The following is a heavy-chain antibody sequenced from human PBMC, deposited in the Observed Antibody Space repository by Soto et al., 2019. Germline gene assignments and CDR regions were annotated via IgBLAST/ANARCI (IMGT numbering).Heavy chain of an antibody. CDR3: ARAFRSPPYYYYYGMDV. Sequence: PSETLSLTCTVSGGSISSGDYYWSWIRQPPGKGLEWIGYIYYSGSTYYNPSLKSRATISVDTSKNQFSLKLSSVTAADTAVYYCARAFRSPPYYYYYGMDVWGQGTTVTVSS. V-gene: IGHV4-30-4*01. CDR1: GGSISSGDYY. J-gene: IGHJ6*02. CDR2: IYYSGST.